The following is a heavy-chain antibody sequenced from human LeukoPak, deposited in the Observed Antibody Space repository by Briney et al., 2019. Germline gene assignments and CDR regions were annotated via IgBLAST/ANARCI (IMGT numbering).Heavy chain of an antibody. V-gene: IGHV3-21*01. CDR1: GFTFSSYS. J-gene: IGHJ4*02. Sequence: GGSLRLSCAASGFTFSSYSMNWVRQAPGKGLEWVSSISSSSSYIYYADSVKGRFTISRDNSKNTLYLQMNSLRAEDTAEYYCVRDDDRPDNGLDYWGQGTLVTVSS. CDR3: VRDDDRPDNGLDY. D-gene: IGHD3-22*01. CDR2: ISSSSSYI.